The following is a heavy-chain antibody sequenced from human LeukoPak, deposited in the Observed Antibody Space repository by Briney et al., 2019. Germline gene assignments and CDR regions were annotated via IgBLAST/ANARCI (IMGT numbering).Heavy chain of an antibody. CDR2: IKQDGSEK. Sequence: GGSLRLSCAASGFTFSSYWMSWVRQAPGKGLEWVANIKQDGSEKYYVDSVKGRFTISRDNAKNSLYLQMNSLRAEDTAVYYCARRSLSSSWYGLDYWGHGTPVTVSS. CDR3: ARRSLSSSWYGLDY. J-gene: IGHJ4*01. CDR1: GFTFSSYW. V-gene: IGHV3-7*01. D-gene: IGHD6-13*01.